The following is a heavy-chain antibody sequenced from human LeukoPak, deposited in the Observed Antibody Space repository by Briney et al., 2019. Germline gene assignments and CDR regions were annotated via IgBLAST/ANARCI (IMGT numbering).Heavy chain of an antibody. J-gene: IGHJ4*02. CDR3: ARAAITMVRGVLDY. V-gene: IGHV3-48*03. D-gene: IGHD3-10*01. Sequence: GGSMRLSCAASGFTFSSYEMNWVRQAPGKGLEWVSYISSSGSTIYYADSVKGRFTISRDNAKNSLYLQMNSLRAEDTAVYYCARAAITMVRGVLDYWGQGTLVTVSS. CDR1: GFTFSSYE. CDR2: ISSSGSTI.